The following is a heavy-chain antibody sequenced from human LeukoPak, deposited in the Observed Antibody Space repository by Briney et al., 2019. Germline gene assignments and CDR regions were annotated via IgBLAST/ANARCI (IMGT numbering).Heavy chain of an antibody. Sequence: GGSLRLSCAASRFTFSSYWMSWVRQAPGKGLEWVANINQDGSGKDYVDSLKGRFTISRDNTKNSLYLQMNSLRAEDTAVYYCARGYRYVVYWGQGTLVTVSS. J-gene: IGHJ4*02. CDR3: ARGYRYVVY. CDR1: RFTFSSYW. CDR2: INQDGSGK. V-gene: IGHV3-7*03. D-gene: IGHD6-13*01.